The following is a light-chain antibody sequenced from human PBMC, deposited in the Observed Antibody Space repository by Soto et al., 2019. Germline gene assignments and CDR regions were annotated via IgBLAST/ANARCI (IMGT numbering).Light chain of an antibody. Sequence: TVLTQSPGTLSVSPGERASLSCRASQSVSINLAWYQQKPGQAPRLLIYGASTMATGIPARFSGSGSGTEFTLSINSLQSEDFAVYYCQEYDNWPPEGTFGQGTKVEV. CDR3: QEYDNWPPEGT. J-gene: IGKJ1*01. CDR1: QSVSIN. CDR2: GAS. V-gene: IGKV3-15*01.